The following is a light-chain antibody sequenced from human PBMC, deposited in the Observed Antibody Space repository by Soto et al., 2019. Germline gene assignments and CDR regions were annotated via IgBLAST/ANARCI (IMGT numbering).Light chain of an antibody. V-gene: IGKV1-9*01. Sequence: QLTQSPSSLSASVGDRVTITCRASQGIGSYLAWYQQKTGKAPKLLIYAASTLQSGVPSRFSGSGSGTDFTLTISSLQPEDFATYYCQQLDSYPITFGQGTRLDIK. CDR3: QQLDSYPIT. J-gene: IGKJ5*01. CDR1: QGIGSY. CDR2: AAS.